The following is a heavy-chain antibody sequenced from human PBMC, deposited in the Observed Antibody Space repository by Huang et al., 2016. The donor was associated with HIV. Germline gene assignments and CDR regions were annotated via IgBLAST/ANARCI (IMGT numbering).Heavy chain of an antibody. V-gene: IGHV3-23*01. CDR2: IIGTGNTP. CDR3: AKVRGSGSFYNDN. CDR1: GFTFNRYA. D-gene: IGHD3-10*01. J-gene: IGHJ4*02. Sequence: EVQLLESGGGLVQPGGPLRLSCAASGFTFNRYAMSWFRQAPGKGMECVSAIIGTGNTPYYAASVKGRFTISRDNPRNTLYLQLNSLRPDDTAIYYCAKVRGSGSFYNDNWGQGTLVTVSA.